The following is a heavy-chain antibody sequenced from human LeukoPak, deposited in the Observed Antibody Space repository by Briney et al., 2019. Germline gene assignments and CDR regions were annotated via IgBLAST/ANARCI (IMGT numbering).Heavy chain of an antibody. J-gene: IGHJ3*02. V-gene: IGHV4-59*01. CDR2: IYYSGST. Sequence: SETLSLTCAVYGGSFSGYYWSWIRQPPGKGLEWIGYIYYSGSTNYNPSLKSRVTISVDTSKNQFSLKLSTVTAADTAVYYCTRVFGSGWYDAFDIWGQGTMVTVSS. CDR1: GGSFSGYY. CDR3: TRVFGSGWYDAFDI. D-gene: IGHD6-19*01.